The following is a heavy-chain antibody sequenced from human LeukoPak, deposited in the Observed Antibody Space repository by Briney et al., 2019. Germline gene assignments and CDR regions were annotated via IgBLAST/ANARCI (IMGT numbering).Heavy chain of an antibody. D-gene: IGHD2-8*01. CDR1: GFTFSSYA. V-gene: IGHV3-23*01. CDR2: ISGSGGST. Sequence: GGSLRLSCAASGFTFSSYAMSWVRQAPGKGLEWVSAISGSGGSTYYADSVKGRFTISRDNSMNTLYLQMNSLRAEDTAVYYCAKGYCTNGVCYHFDYWGQGTLVTVSS. J-gene: IGHJ4*02. CDR3: AKGYCTNGVCYHFDY.